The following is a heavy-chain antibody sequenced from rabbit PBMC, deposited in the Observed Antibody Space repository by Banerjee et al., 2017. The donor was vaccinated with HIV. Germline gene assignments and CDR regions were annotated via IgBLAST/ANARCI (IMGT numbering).Heavy chain of an antibody. D-gene: IGHD8-1*01. CDR2: IDAGSSGFT. V-gene: IGHV1S40*01. CDR3: ARDTASSFSSYGMDL. J-gene: IGHJ6*01. Sequence: QSLEESGGDLVKPGASLTLTCTASGVSFSLSSYMCWVRQAPGKGLEWIACIDAGSSGFTYFATWAKGRFTISKTSSTTVTLQMTRLTAADTATYFCARDTASSFSSYGMDLRGPGTLVTVS. CDR1: GVSFSLSSY.